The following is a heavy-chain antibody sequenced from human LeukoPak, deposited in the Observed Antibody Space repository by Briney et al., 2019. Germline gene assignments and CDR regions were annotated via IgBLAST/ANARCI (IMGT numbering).Heavy chain of an antibody. CDR3: ARDPDGYRQGHHFDY. CDR1: GFTVSSNY. CDR2: IYSGGST. J-gene: IGHJ4*02. D-gene: IGHD5-18*01. Sequence: PGGSLRLSCAASGFTVSSNYMSWVRQAPGKGLEWVSVIYSGGSTYYADSVKGRFTISRDNSKNALYLQMNSLKAEDTAVYYCARDPDGYRQGHHFDYWGQGTLVIVSS. V-gene: IGHV3-66*01.